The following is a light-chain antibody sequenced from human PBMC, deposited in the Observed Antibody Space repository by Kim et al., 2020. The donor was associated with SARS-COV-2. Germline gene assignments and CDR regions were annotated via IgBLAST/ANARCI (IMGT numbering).Light chain of an antibody. Sequence: ASTGYRVTIPCRASQGITSYLAWYQQKPGKAPKLLIYAASTLQSGVPSRFSGSGSGTDFTLTISCLQSEDFATYYCQQYYSYPFTFGGGTKVDIK. J-gene: IGKJ4*01. CDR3: QQYYSYPFT. CDR2: AAS. CDR1: QGITSY. V-gene: IGKV1-8*01.